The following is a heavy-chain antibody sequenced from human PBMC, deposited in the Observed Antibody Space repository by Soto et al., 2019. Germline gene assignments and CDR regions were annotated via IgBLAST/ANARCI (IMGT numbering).Heavy chain of an antibody. Sequence: SETLSLTCTVSGGSISSYYWSWIRQPPGKGLAWIGYIYYSGSTHCNPSLKSRVTISVDTSKNQFSLKLSSVTAADTAVYYCARGSGYYLNWFDPWGQGILVTVSS. D-gene: IGHD3-3*01. CDR1: GGSISSYY. V-gene: IGHV4-59*01. CDR2: IYYSGST. J-gene: IGHJ5*02. CDR3: ARGSGYYLNWFDP.